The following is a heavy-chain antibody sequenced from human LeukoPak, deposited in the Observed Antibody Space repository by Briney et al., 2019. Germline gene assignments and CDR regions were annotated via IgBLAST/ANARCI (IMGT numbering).Heavy chain of an antibody. CDR3: ARDRYSGCVPFDY. D-gene: IGHD6-19*01. CDR2: IYHSGST. V-gene: IGHV4-30-2*01. Sequence: SQTLSLTCTVSGGSISSGGYYWSWIRQPPGKGLEWIGYIYHSGSTYYNPSLKSRVTISVDRSKNQFSLKLSSVTAADTAVYYCARDRYSGCVPFDYWGQGTLVTVSS. J-gene: IGHJ4*02. CDR1: GGSISSGGYY.